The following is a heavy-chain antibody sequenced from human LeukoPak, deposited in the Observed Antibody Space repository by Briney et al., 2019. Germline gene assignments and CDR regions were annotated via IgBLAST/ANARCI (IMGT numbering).Heavy chain of an antibody. V-gene: IGHV3-23*01. CDR1: GFTFSSYA. CDR3: AKRKYSNSGIDDY. Sequence: GGSLRLSCAASGFTFSSYAMSWVRQVPGKGLEWVSVISGSGDNTYYADSVKGRFTISRDNSKNMLYLQMNSLRAEDTAVYYCAKRKYSNSGIDDYWGQGTLVTVSS. D-gene: IGHD6-6*01. CDR2: ISGSGDNT. J-gene: IGHJ4*02.